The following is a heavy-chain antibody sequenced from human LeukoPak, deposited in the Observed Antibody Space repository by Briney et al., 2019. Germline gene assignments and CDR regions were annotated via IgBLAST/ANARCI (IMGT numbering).Heavy chain of an antibody. Sequence: GASVKVSCKASGYTFTTYDINWVRQAPGQGLEWLGWLSPTSGNTGYAQKFQGRVTMTRDTSTSTVYMEKSSLTSDDTAVYYCARGEAIVGSYWGQGTLVTVSS. J-gene: IGHJ4*02. D-gene: IGHD1-26*01. CDR1: GYTFTTYD. CDR3: ARGEAIVGSY. V-gene: IGHV1-8*01. CDR2: LSPTSGNT.